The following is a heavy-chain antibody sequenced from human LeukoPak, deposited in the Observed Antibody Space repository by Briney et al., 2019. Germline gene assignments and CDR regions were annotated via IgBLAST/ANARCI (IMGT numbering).Heavy chain of an antibody. CDR2: ISGSDGTT. J-gene: IGHJ1*01. D-gene: IGHD3-22*01. Sequence: GGSLRLSCAASGFTFSTYAMNWVRQAREKGLEWVSGISGSDGTTYYADSVKGRFTISRDNPKNTLYLQMNSLRAEDTAVYYCARDGNHYDTSGYYPRESFQHWGQGTLVTVSS. V-gene: IGHV3-23*01. CDR1: GFTFSTYA. CDR3: ARDGNHYDTSGYYPRESFQH.